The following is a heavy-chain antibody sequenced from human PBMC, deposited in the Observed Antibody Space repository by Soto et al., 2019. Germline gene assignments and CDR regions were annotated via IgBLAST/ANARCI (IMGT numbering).Heavy chain of an antibody. CDR2: MNPNSGNT. Sequence: ASVKVSCKASGYTFTSYDINWVRQATGQGLEWMGWMNPNSGNTGYAQKFQGRVTMTRNTSISTAYMELSSLRSEDTAVYYCARGDHYYYGVDVWGQGTTVTVSS. CDR3: ARGDHYYYGVDV. CDR1: GYTFTSYD. V-gene: IGHV1-8*01. J-gene: IGHJ6*02.